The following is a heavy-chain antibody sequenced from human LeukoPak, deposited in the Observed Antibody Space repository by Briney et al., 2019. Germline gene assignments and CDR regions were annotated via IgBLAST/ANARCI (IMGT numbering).Heavy chain of an antibody. CDR1: GFTFDDYA. CDR2: IGGDGGST. Sequence: GGSLRLSCAASGFTFDDYAVHWVRQAPGKGLEWVSLIGGDGGSTYYADSVKGRFTISRDNSKNSLYLQMNSLRTEDTALYYCAKAAERGYYDILTGYYRDYYYYYMDVWGKGTTVTVSS. CDR3: AKAAERGYYDILTGYYRDYYYYYMDV. J-gene: IGHJ6*03. V-gene: IGHV3-43*02. D-gene: IGHD3-9*01.